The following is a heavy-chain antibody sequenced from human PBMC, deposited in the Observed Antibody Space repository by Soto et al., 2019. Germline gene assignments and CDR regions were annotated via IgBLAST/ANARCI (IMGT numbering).Heavy chain of an antibody. CDR1: GFTFSSYS. Sequence: EVQLVESGGGLVQPGGSLRLSCAASGFTFSSYSMNWVRQAPGKGLEWVSYINSSSSTIYYADSVKGRFTISRDNAKNSLYLQMNSLRDEDTAVYYCASHFRKSSGYYYVWGQGTLVTVSS. CDR2: INSSSSTI. J-gene: IGHJ4*02. V-gene: IGHV3-48*02. D-gene: IGHD3-22*01. CDR3: ASHFRKSSGYYYV.